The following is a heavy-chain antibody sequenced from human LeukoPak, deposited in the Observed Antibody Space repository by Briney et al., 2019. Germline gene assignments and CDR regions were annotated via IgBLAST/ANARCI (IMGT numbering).Heavy chain of an antibody. D-gene: IGHD1-26*01. CDR1: GFTFSSYW. J-gene: IGHJ5*02. V-gene: IGHV3-74*01. Sequence: PGGSLRLSCAASGFTFSSYWMHWVRQAPGKGLVWVSRINTDGSSTNYADSVKGRFTISRDNAKNSLYLQMNSLRDDDMALYYCARGNSGSYSQDWFDPWGQGTLVTVSS. CDR2: INTDGSST. CDR3: ARGNSGSYSQDWFDP.